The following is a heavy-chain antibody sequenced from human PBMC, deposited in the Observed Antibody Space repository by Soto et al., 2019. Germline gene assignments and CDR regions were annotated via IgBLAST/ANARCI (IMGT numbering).Heavy chain of an antibody. J-gene: IGHJ6*02. Sequence: EVQLVESGGGLVKPGGSLRLSCAASGFTFSNAWMNWVRQAPGKGLEWVGRIKSKTDGGTTDYAAPVKGRFTISRDDSKTTLYLQMNSLKTEDTAVYYCTTAYYYYYGMDVWGQGTTVTASS. CDR1: GFTFSNAW. V-gene: IGHV3-15*07. CDR2: IKSKTDGGTT. CDR3: TTAYYYYYGMDV.